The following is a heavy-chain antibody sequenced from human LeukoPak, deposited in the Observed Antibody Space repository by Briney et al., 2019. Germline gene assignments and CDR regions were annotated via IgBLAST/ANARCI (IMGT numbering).Heavy chain of an antibody. Sequence: PSETLSLTCTVSGGSISSYYWNWIRQPPGKGLEWIGYIYYSGSTNYNPSLKSRVTISIDTSKNQFSLKLSSVTAADTAVYHCARLVYDSRGYYFDYWGQGTLVTVSS. V-gene: IGHV4-59*08. CDR3: ARLVYDSRGYYFDY. J-gene: IGHJ4*02. D-gene: IGHD3-22*01. CDR2: IYYSGST. CDR1: GGSISSYY.